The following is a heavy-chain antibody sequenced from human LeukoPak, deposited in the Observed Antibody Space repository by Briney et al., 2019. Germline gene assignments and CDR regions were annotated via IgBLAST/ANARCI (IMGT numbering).Heavy chain of an antibody. D-gene: IGHD3-22*01. CDR1: GGSIRSHY. V-gene: IGHV4-59*11. J-gene: IGHJ4*02. CDR3: ARDSYLATSGSFADYFDS. Sequence: SETLSLTCTVSGGSIRSHYWSWIRQPPAKGLEWIGYIHFTGGTNSNPSLKSRVTISVDTSKNQVSLKLGSVTVADTAMYFCARDSYLATSGSFADYFDSWGQGTLVTVSS. CDR2: IHFTGGT.